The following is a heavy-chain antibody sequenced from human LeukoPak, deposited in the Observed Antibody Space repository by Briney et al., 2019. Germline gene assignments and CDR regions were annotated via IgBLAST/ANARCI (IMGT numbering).Heavy chain of an antibody. CDR1: GASISRGSFH. D-gene: IGHD3-10*01. CDR3: ARGSRGYNFFDP. J-gene: IGHJ5*02. V-gene: IGHV4-61*02. CDR2: IYTSGNT. Sequence: PSETLSLTCTVSGASISRGSFHWNWVRQPAGKGLEWIGRIYTSGNTFYNPSLKSRVTISVDTSKNQFSLNMSSVTAADTAMYYCARGSRGYNFFDPWGQGALVTVSS.